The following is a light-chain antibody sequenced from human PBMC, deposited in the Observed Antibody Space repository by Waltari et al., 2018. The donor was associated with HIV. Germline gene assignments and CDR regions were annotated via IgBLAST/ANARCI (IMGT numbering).Light chain of an antibody. CDR2: RNN. CDR3: AAWDDSLSGPWV. V-gene: IGLV1-47*01. Sequence: QSVLTQPPSASGTPGQRVTISCSGSSSNIGSNYVSWYQHLPGTTPKLLIYRNNQRPSGVPDRFSGSKSGTSASLAIGGLRSEDEADYYCAAWDDSLSGPWVFGGGTKLTVL. CDR1: SSNIGSNY. J-gene: IGLJ3*02.